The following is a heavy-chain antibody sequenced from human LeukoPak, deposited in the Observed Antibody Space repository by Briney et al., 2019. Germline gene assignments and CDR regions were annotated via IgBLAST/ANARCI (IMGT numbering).Heavy chain of an antibody. CDR3: TRDFDFSSAI. CDR2: ISPDGSTT. V-gene: IGHV3-74*01. J-gene: IGHJ4*02. Sequence: GGSLRLSCAASGFTFSSYWMHWVRRAPGKGLVWVSRISPDGSTTGHADSAKGRFTTSRDNAKNTLFLQMNSLRAEDTAVYYCTRDFDFSSAIWGQGTLVTVSS. D-gene: IGHD3-3*01. CDR1: GFTFSSYW.